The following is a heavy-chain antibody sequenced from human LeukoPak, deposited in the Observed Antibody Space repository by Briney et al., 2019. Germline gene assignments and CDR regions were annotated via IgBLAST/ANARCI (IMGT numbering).Heavy chain of an antibody. CDR3: ARHASGSYNNFQH. CDR1: GGSISSNSYY. V-gene: IGHV4-39*01. Sequence: PSETLSLTCTVSGGSISSNSYYWGWIRQPPGKGLEWIGSIYYSGSTYYNPSLKSRVTISLDTSKTQFSLNLISVTAADTAVYYCARHASGSYNNFQHWGQGTLVTVSS. D-gene: IGHD1-26*01. CDR2: IYYSGST. J-gene: IGHJ1*01.